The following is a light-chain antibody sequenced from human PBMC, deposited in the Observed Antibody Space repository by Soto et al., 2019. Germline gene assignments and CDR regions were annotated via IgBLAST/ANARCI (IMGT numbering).Light chain of an antibody. CDR3: QQYNSYST. CDR2: DAS. V-gene: IGKV1-5*01. J-gene: IGKJ2*01. Sequence: DIQMTQSPSTLSASVRDRVTITCRASQSISSWLAWYQQKPGKAPKLLIYDASSLESGVPSRFSGSGSGTEFTLTISSLQPDDFATYYCQQYNSYSTFGQGTKLEFK. CDR1: QSISSW.